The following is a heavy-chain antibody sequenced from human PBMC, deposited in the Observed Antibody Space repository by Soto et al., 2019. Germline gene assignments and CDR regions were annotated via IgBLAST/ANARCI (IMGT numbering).Heavy chain of an antibody. CDR2: ISWNSASI. CDR3: GRDGGSGIVCSPAWDF. CDR1: GFTFDDYA. J-gene: IGHJ4*02. V-gene: IGHV3-9*01. Sequence: EVQLVESGGGLVQPGRSLRLSCAASGFTFDDYAMHWVRQVPGKGLEWVSGISWNSASIGYADSVKGRFTISRDNAKNSLYLKMNSLRAGDTALYYCGRDGGSGIVCSPAWDFGGQGPLVPVSS. D-gene: IGHD1-26*01.